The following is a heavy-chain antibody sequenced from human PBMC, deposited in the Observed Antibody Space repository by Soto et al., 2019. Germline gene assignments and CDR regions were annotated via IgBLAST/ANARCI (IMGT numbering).Heavy chain of an antibody. D-gene: IGHD3-16*01. CDR1: GYTFTRYG. Sequence: QVQLVQSGAEVKNPGASVKVSCKASGYTFTRYGIGWARQAPGQGLEWMGWINTYNGNTNYVQNVQGRVTLTTDTSTSTAYMGLRSLRSNDTSIYYCAMVDVYVTPSPQDVWGQGTTVIVSS. CDR3: AMVDVYVTPSPQDV. CDR2: INTYNGNT. J-gene: IGHJ6*02. V-gene: IGHV1-18*01.